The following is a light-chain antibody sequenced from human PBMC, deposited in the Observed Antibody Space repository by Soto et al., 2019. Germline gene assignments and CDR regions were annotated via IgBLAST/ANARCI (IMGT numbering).Light chain of an antibody. V-gene: IGKV1-17*01. Sequence: DIQMTQSPSSLSASVGDRVTITCRASQGIRHYLAWYQQKPGKVPKLLIYEASNLESGVPSRFSGSGSGTEFTLTISSLQPADFATYYCQQHYSYSPTFGQGTKVDI. J-gene: IGKJ1*01. CDR3: QQHYSYSPT. CDR1: QGIRHY. CDR2: EAS.